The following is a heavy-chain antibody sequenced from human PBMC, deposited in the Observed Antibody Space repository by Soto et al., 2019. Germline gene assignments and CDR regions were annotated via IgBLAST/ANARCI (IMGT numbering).Heavy chain of an antibody. V-gene: IGHV1-3*01. CDR2: INAGNGNT. CDR1: GYTFTSYA. Sequence: VQLVQSGAEVKKPGASVKVSCKASGYTFTSYAMHWVRQAPGQRLEWMGWINAGNGNTKYSQKFQGRVTITRDTSASTAYMELSSLRSEDTAVYYCARDVEYYYGSGSYKTDWFDPWGQGTLVTVSS. J-gene: IGHJ5*02. D-gene: IGHD3-10*01. CDR3: ARDVEYYYGSGSYKTDWFDP.